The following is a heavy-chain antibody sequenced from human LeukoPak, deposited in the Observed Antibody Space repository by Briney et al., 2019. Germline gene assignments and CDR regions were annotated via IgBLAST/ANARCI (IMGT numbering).Heavy chain of an antibody. CDR1: GGSISSGGYY. J-gene: IGHJ4*02. Sequence: SETLSLTCTVSGGSISSGGYYWSWIRQHPGKGLERIGYIYYSGSAYYNPSLKSRVTISVDTSENQFSLKLSSVTAADTAVYYCARVNYGSATKEDYWGQGTLVTVSS. CDR2: IYYSGSA. D-gene: IGHD3-10*01. CDR3: ARVNYGSATKEDY. V-gene: IGHV4-31*03.